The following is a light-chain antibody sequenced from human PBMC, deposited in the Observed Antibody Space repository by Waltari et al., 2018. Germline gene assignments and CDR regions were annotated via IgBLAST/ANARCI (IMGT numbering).Light chain of an antibody. Sequence: QSALTQPRSASGSPGQSVTISCTGTSSDVGGYNYVSWYQQHPGKAPKLMIYDVSKRPSGVPDRFSGSKSGNPASLTISGLQAEDEADYYCCSYAGSYPSWVFGGGTKLTVL. CDR3: CSYAGSYPSWV. CDR1: SSDVGGYNY. V-gene: IGLV2-11*01. CDR2: DVS. J-gene: IGLJ3*02.